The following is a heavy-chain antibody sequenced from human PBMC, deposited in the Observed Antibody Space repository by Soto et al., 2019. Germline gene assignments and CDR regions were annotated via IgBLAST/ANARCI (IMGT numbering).Heavy chain of an antibody. CDR2: ISVYNGNT. Sequence: ASVQVSCKASGYSFSSYAISWVRQAPGQRLEWMGWISVYNGNTNYAQNLQGRVTMTTDTSTSTAYMELRSLRSDDTAVYYCARVCIQPRYGGTYYYGMDVGG. V-gene: IGHV1-18*04. J-gene: IGHJ6*02. D-gene: IGHD2-15*01. CDR3: ARVCIQPRYGGTYYYGMDV. CDR1: GYSFSSYA.